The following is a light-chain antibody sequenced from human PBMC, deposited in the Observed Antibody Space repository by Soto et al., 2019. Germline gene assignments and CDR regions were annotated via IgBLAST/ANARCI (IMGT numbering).Light chain of an antibody. Sequence: DIEMTQSPSSLSLSPGDRATISCRASQSVSSCYVAWYQQKPGHAPRLLIYGASTRATGIPDRFSGSGSGTDFTLTISRLEPEDFAVYYCQKYGSSPRTFGQGTKLEIK. CDR1: QSVSSCY. V-gene: IGKV3-20*01. J-gene: IGKJ2*01. CDR2: GAS. CDR3: QKYGSSPRT.